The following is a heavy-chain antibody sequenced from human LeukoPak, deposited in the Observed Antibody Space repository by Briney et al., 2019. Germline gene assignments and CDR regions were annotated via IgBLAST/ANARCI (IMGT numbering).Heavy chain of an antibody. J-gene: IGHJ4*02. D-gene: IGHD2-8*02. V-gene: IGHV1-46*01. CDR1: GYTFTSYY. CDR2: INPSGGST. Sequence: ASVKVSCKASGYTFTSYYMHWVRQAPGQGLEWMGLINPSGGSTTYAQKFQGRVTMTRDTSTSTVYMELSSLRPEDTAMYYCTSGTVQRYWGQETLVTVSS. CDR3: TSGTVQRY.